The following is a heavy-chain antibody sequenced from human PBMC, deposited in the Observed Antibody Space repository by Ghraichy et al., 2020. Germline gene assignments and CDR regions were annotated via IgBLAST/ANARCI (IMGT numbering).Heavy chain of an antibody. CDR3: ASQYSSSWYDSDAFDI. Sequence: GGSLRLSCAASGFTVSSNYMSWVRQAPGKGLEWVSVIYSGGSTYYADSVKGRFTISRDNSKNTLYLQMNSLRAEDTAVYYCASQYSSSWYDSDAFDIWGQGTMVTVSS. CDR2: IYSGGST. CDR1: GFTVSSNY. V-gene: IGHV3-53*01. J-gene: IGHJ3*02. D-gene: IGHD6-13*01.